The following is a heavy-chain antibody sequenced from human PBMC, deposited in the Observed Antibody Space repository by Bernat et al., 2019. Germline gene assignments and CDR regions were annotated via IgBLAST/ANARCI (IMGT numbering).Heavy chain of an antibody. D-gene: IGHD4-17*01. Sequence: EVQLVETGGGLIQPGGSLRLSCAASGFTVSSNYMSWVRQAPGKGLEWVSVIYSGGSTYYADSVKGRFTISRDNSKNTLCLQMNSLRAEDTAVYYCARDYILRGSLRAFDIWGQGTMVTVSS. V-gene: IGHV3-53*02. CDR1: GFTVSSNY. J-gene: IGHJ3*02. CDR2: IYSGGST. CDR3: ARDYILRGSLRAFDI.